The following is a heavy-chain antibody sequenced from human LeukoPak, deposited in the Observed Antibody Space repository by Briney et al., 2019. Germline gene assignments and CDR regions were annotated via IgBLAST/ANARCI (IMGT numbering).Heavy chain of an antibody. CDR2: IIPIFGTA. Sequence: ASVKVSCKASGGTFSIYAISWVRQAPGQGLEWMGGIIPIFGTANYAQKFQGRVTITADESKSTAYMELSSLRSEDTAVYYCAADPGYCSSTSCYAPVWGQGTLVTVSS. CDR3: AADPGYCSSTSCYAPV. V-gene: IGHV1-69*13. CDR1: GGTFSIYA. J-gene: IGHJ4*02. D-gene: IGHD2-2*01.